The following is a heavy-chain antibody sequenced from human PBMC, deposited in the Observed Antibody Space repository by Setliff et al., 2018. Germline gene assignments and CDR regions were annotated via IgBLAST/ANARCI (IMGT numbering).Heavy chain of an antibody. V-gene: IGHV4-59*01. Sequence: PSETLSLTCGVSDDSISLYYWTWIRQPPGKGLEWIGYIYDGQITNYNPSLKSRVTISLDTPKNQFSLTLGSMTAADTAVYYCARGRPIGSFDFWGQGALVTVSS. J-gene: IGHJ5*01. CDR1: DDSISLYY. CDR2: IYDGQIT. D-gene: IGHD1-26*01. CDR3: ARGRPIGSFDF.